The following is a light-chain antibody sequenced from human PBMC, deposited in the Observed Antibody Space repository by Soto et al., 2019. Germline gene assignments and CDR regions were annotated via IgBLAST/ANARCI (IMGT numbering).Light chain of an antibody. J-gene: IGLJ2*01. CDR2: DVS. CDR3: SSYTSNTTLVV. V-gene: IGLV2-14*01. CDR1: SSDVGGYNY. Sequence: QSALTQPASVSGSPGQSITISCTGTSSDVGGYNYVSWYQQHPGKAPKLMIYDVSNRPSGGSNRFSGSKSGNTASLTISGRQAEDEADYYCSSYTSNTTLVVFGGGTKLTVL.